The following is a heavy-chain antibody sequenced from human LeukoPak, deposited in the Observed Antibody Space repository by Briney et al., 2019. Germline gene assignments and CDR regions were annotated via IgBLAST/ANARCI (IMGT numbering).Heavy chain of an antibody. D-gene: IGHD1-26*01. CDR1: GFTVSAYS. J-gene: IGHJ4*02. Sequence: GGSLRLSCAASGFTVSAYSMGWVRQAPGKGLEWLSLIYSGDRTYHADSVKGRFTVSRDDSENTLSLQMNSLRVEDTALYFCARVVGASHHTVDYWGQGALATVSS. CDR2: IYSGDRT. V-gene: IGHV3-53*01. CDR3: ARVVGASHHTVDY.